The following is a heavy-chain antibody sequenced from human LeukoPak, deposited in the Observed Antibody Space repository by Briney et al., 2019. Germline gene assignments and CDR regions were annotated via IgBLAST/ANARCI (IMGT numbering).Heavy chain of an antibody. CDR1: GGSISSYY. Sequence: PSGTLSLTCTVSGGSISSYYWSWIRQPAGKGLQWIGRIYTSGSTNCNPSLKSRVTMSVDTSKNQFSLKLSSVTAADTAVYYCAREGYYDSSGYYPENWGQGTLVTVSS. CDR3: AREGYYDSSGYYPEN. V-gene: IGHV4-4*07. J-gene: IGHJ4*02. CDR2: IYTSGST. D-gene: IGHD3-22*01.